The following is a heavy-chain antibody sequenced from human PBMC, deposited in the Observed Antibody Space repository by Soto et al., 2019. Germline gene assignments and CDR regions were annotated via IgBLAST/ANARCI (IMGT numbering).Heavy chain of an antibody. CDR1: GDSISSSNW. V-gene: IGHV4-4*02. Sequence: PSETLSLTCDVSGDSISSSNWWSWVRQPPGKGLEWIGEIYHSGSTYYNPSLESRLTISLDKSKNQFSLNFTSVTAADTAMYYCARGALAFWNSVNTLDYWGQGTLVTVTS. D-gene: IGHD3-3*01. CDR2: IYHSGST. CDR3: ARGALAFWNSVNTLDY. J-gene: IGHJ4*02.